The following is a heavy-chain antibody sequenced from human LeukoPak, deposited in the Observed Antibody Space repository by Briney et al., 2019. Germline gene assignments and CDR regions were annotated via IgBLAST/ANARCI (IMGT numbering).Heavy chain of an antibody. CDR3: ARVTGYRIEDYFDY. D-gene: IGHD6-13*01. V-gene: IGHV4-61*02. J-gene: IGHJ4*02. CDR2: IQSSGSA. CDR1: AGSIINGSYF. Sequence: PSETLSLTCTVSAGSIINGSYFWTWIRQPAGKGLEWIGRIQSSGSANYSPSLKSRVTISVETSKNEFSLKLRSVTAADTAVYYSARVTGYRIEDYFDYWGQGTLVTVSS.